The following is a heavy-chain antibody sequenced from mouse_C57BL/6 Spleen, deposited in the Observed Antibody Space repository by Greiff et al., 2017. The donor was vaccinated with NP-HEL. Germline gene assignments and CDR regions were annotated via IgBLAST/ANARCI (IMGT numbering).Heavy chain of an antibody. CDR1: GYTFTSYG. D-gene: IGHD2-4*01. CDR2: IYPRSGNT. V-gene: IGHV1-81*01. CDR3: ATYDYDGYYFDY. Sequence: VQLQQSGAELARPGASVKLSCKASGYTFTSYGISWVKQRTGQGLEWIGEIYPRSGNTYYNEKFKGKATLTADKSSSTAYMELRSLTSEDSAVYFCATYDYDGYYFDYWGQGTTLTVSS. J-gene: IGHJ2*01.